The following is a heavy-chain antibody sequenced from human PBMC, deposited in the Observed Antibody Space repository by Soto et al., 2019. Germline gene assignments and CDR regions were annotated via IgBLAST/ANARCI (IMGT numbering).Heavy chain of an antibody. CDR1: GYTFTGYY. V-gene: IGHV1-2*02. CDR2: INPNSGGT. CDR3: AKSNYGGDDYFQYGLDV. J-gene: IGHJ6*02. Sequence: GASVKVSCKASGYTFTGYYMHWVRQAPGQGLEWMGWINPNSGGTNYAQKFQGRVTMTRDTSISTAYMELSRLRSDDTAVYYCAKSNYGGDDYFQYGLDVWGQGTTVTVSS. D-gene: IGHD2-21*02.